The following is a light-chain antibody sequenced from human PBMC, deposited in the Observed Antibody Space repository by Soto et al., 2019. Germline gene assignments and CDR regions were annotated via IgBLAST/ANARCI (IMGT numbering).Light chain of an antibody. Sequence: DIQMTQSPSSLAASVGDRVTITCRASQSVRSWLAWYQQKPGRAPKFLIYDASSLESGVPSRFSGSGSGTEFTLTISNLQPDDFATYYCQQYDNYPLTVGGGTKVDI. CDR3: QQYDNYPLT. V-gene: IGKV1-5*01. J-gene: IGKJ4*01. CDR1: QSVRSW. CDR2: DAS.